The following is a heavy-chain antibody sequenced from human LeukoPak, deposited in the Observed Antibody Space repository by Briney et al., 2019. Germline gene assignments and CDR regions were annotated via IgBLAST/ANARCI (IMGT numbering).Heavy chain of an antibody. CDR1: GFIFSGYW. CDR2: IKNDGSIT. Sequence: AGGSLRLSCAASGFIFSGYWMHWVRQAPGKGLVWLSRIKNDGSITSYADSVKGRFTISRDNAKNTLYLQMNSLRVEDTAVYYCAKDWHLRWLPGAMDYWGQGTLATVSS. V-gene: IGHV3-74*01. J-gene: IGHJ4*02. D-gene: IGHD5-24*01. CDR3: AKDWHLRWLPGAMDY.